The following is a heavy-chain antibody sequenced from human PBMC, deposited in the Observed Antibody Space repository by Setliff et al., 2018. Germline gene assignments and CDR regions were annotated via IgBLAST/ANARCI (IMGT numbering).Heavy chain of an antibody. D-gene: IGHD1-1*01. Sequence: PSETLSLTCTVSGFTLSTYNMNWVRQAPGKGLEWIGRIHYRGTTYSNVSLASRLTISVDTSKNQFSLQLTSVTAADTAVYYCARTGTYRYFDYWGQGALVTVSS. V-gene: IGHV4-59*05. CDR3: ARTGTYRYFDY. J-gene: IGHJ4*02. CDR1: GFTLSTYNMN. CDR2: IHYRGTT.